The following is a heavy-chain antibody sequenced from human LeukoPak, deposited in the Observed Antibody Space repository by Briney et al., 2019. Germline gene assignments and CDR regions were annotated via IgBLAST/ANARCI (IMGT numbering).Heavy chain of an antibody. CDR2: IYPGDSDT. Sequence: GGSLKISGKGSGYSFTSYWIGWVRQMPGKGLEWMGIIYPGDSDTRYSPSFQGQVTISADKSISTAYLQWSSLKASDTAMYYCASLNYYDSSGYPDAFDIWGQGTMVTVSS. V-gene: IGHV5-51*06. CDR3: ASLNYYDSSGYPDAFDI. D-gene: IGHD3-22*01. CDR1: GYSFTSYW. J-gene: IGHJ3*02.